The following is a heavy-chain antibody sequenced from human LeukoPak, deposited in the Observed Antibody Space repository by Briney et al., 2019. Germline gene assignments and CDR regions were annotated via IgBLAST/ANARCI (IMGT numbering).Heavy chain of an antibody. CDR3: ARDFVMGFDY. Sequence: SQTLSLTCTVSGGSISSGDYYWSWIRQPAGKGLEWIGRIYTSGSTNYNPSLKSRVTMSVDTSKNQFSLKLSSVTAADTAVYYCARDFVMGFDYWGQGTLVTVSS. CDR2: IYTSGST. CDR1: GGSISSGDYY. J-gene: IGHJ4*02. D-gene: IGHD3-16*01. V-gene: IGHV4-61*02.